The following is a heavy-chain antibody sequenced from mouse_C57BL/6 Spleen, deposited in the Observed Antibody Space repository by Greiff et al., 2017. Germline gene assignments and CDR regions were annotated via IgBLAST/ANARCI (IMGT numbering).Heavy chain of an antibody. V-gene: IGHV1-52*01. CDR1: GYTFTSYW. J-gene: IGHJ1*03. CDR3: ARNYYGSSYEYFDV. Sequence: QVQLKQPGAELVRPGSSVKLSCKASGYTFTSYWMHWVKQRPIQGLEWIGNIDPSDSETHYNQKFKDKATLTVDKSSSTAYMQLNILTSEDSAVYYCARNYYGSSYEYFDVWGTGTTVTVSS. CDR2: IDPSDSET. D-gene: IGHD1-1*01.